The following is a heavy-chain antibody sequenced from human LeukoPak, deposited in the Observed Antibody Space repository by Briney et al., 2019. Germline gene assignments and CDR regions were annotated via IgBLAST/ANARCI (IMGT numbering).Heavy chain of an antibody. CDR1: GGSINSGDYY. Sequence: SETLSLTCTVSGGSINSGDYYWSWIRQPPGKGLEWIGYIYYSGSTYYNPSLKSRVTISIGTSKNQFSLKLSSATAADTAVYYCARDNSYCTTTSCYAYNWLDPWGQGTLVTVSS. CDR2: IYYSGST. D-gene: IGHD2-2*01. CDR3: ARDNSYCTTTSCYAYNWLDP. V-gene: IGHV4-30-4*01. J-gene: IGHJ5*02.